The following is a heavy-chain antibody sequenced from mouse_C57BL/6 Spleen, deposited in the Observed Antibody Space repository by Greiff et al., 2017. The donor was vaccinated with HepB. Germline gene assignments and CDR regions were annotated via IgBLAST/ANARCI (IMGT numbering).Heavy chain of an antibody. V-gene: IGHV1-15*01. CDR2: IDPETGGT. CDR1: GYTFTDYE. J-gene: IGHJ2*01. CDR3: TRENFFFDY. Sequence: VQLVESGAELVRPGASVTLSCKASGYTFTDYEMHWVKQTPVHGLEWIGAIDPETGGTAYNQKFKGKAILTAAKSSSTAYMALHSLTSEDSAVYYCTRENFFFDYWGQGTTLTVSS.